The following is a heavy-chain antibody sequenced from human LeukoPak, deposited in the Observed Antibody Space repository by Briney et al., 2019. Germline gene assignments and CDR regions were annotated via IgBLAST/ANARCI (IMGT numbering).Heavy chain of an antibody. CDR2: IYYSGST. CDR3: AREAGLGAFDI. CDR1: GGSISSGGYS. D-gene: IGHD6-19*01. Sequence: PSETLSLTCAVSGGSISSGGYSWSWIRQPPGKGLEWIGYIYYSGSTNYNPSLKSRVTISVDTAKNQFSLKLSSVTAADTAVYYCAREAGLGAFDIWGQGTMVTVSS. J-gene: IGHJ3*02. V-gene: IGHV4-61*08.